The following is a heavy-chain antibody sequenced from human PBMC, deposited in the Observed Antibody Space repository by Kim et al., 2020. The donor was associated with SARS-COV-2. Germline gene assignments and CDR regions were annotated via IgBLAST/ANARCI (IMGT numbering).Heavy chain of an antibody. D-gene: IGHD3-16*01. V-gene: IGHV3-48*04. CDR2: ISGTSTNI. CDR1: GFPFSSYS. CDR3: AREEGILVPSGGDY. Sequence: GGSLRLSCAASGFPFSSYSMHWVRQAPGKGLEWVSYISGTSTNIYYADSVKGRFSVSRDNAKNSLYLQMNSLRAEDTAVYYCAREEGILVPSGGDYWGQGTLVTVSS. J-gene: IGHJ4*02.